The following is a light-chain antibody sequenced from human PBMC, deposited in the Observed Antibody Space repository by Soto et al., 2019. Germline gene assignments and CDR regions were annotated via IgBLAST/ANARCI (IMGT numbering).Light chain of an antibody. CDR1: SSNIGNNA. CDR3: AAWDDSLNGFV. Sequence: QSVLTQPPSVSAAPRQRVTISCSGSSSNIGNNAVNWYQQLPGEAPKLLIYYDDLKPSGVSDRFSGSKSGTSASLAISGLQSEDEADYYCAAWDDSLNGFVFGTGTKLTVL. J-gene: IGLJ1*01. CDR2: YDD. V-gene: IGLV1-36*01.